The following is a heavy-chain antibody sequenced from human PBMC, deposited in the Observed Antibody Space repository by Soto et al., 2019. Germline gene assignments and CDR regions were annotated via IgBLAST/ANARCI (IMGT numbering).Heavy chain of an antibody. CDR3: ARHVGYSYGSYYYYYYDMDV. D-gene: IGHD5-18*01. CDR1: GGSISSSSYY. J-gene: IGHJ6*02. CDR2: IYYSGST. V-gene: IGHV4-39*01. Sequence: PSETLSLTCTVSGGSISSSSYYWGWIRQPPGKGLEWIGSIYYSGSTYYNPSLKSRVTISVDTSKNQFSLKLSSVTAADTAVYYCARHVGYSYGSYYYYYYDMDVWGQGTTVTVSS.